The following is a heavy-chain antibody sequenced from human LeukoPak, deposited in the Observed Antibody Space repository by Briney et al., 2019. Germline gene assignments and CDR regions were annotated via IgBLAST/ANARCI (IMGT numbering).Heavy chain of an antibody. CDR3: AREGRAIVGGTYLDS. D-gene: IGHD1-26*01. J-gene: IGHJ4*02. Sequence: GRSLRLSCTASGFSFSNYEMHWVRQAPGKGLEWVAVISYEGNKKYYADSVKGRFTVSRDNSKNTLFVKMNSLRAEDTAVYYCAREGRAIVGGTYLDSWGLETLVTVSS. CDR1: GFSFSNYE. CDR2: ISYEGNKK. V-gene: IGHV3-30*04.